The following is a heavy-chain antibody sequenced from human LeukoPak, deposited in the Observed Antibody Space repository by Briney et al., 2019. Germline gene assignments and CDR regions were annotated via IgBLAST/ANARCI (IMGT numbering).Heavy chain of an antibody. D-gene: IGHD6-19*01. CDR2: ISPHNGNA. J-gene: IGHJ4*02. Sequence: ASVKVSCKASGYNFFTYGITWVRQAPGQGLEWMGWISPHNGNANYAQKFQDRVIMTTDTSTNTAFMEVRSLRSDDTAMYYCARDYSSGWPNFDYWGQGTLVTVSS. V-gene: IGHV1-18*01. CDR3: ARDYSSGWPNFDY. CDR1: GYNFFTYG.